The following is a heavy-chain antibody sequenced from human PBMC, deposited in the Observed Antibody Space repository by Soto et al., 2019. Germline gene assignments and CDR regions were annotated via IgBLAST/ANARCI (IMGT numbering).Heavy chain of an antibody. V-gene: IGHV1-18*01. J-gene: IGHJ2*01. CDR2: ISAYNGNT. CDR1: GYSCKSYG. Sequence: ASVKVSCKAFGYSCKSYGLAWVRRAPGRGLQWMGWISAYNGNTNYAENLYGRVTMTTDTSSETAYLELRGLRSDDTAMYYCASVLGQYDPLWGNYRDRYLAYGGR. D-gene: IGHD3-16*02. CDR3: ASVLGQYDPLWGNYRDRYLAY.